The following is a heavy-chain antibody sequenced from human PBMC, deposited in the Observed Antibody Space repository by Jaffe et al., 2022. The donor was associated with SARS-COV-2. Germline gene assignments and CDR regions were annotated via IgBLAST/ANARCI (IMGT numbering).Heavy chain of an antibody. CDR1: GFTFSNYD. Sequence: EVDLVESGGDLVQPGGSLRLSCAAFGFTFSNYDMGWVRQAPGKGLEWISFIDSGSIAKFYADSVKGRLTISRDNAKNSLHVQMNRLRAEDTAMYYCARWDPGSQCFDKWGQGTLVTVSS. J-gene: IGHJ4*02. V-gene: IGHV3-48*04. CDR2: IDSGSIAK. CDR3: ARWDPGSQCFDK. D-gene: IGHD1-26*01.